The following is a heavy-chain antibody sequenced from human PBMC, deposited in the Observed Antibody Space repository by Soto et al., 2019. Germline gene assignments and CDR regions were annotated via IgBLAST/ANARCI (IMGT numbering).Heavy chain of an antibody. D-gene: IGHD2-2*01. V-gene: IGHV1-2*02. J-gene: IGHJ4*02. Sequence: AAGKVCCKASGYTFPGNYMHWVRQAPGQGLEWMALINPTGGGTNYAQKFQGRVTMTWDTCISTAYMELSRLRSDDTAIYYCARGYCSSSGCSHYFDYWGQGTLVTVSS. CDR3: ARGYCSSSGCSHYFDY. CDR1: GYTFPGNY. CDR2: INPTGGGT.